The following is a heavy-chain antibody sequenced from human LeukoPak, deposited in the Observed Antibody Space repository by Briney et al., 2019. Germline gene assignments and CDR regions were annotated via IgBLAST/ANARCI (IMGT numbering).Heavy chain of an antibody. Sequence: GGSLRLYCAASGFTFSDYYMTWIRQAPGKGLEWVSYISGVASDIHYADSVKGRFTISRDNAKNSVYLQMNSLRAEDTAVYHCARGGAHGMDVWGQGTTVTVS. D-gene: IGHD1-26*01. V-gene: IGHV3-11*01. CDR3: ARGGAHGMDV. CDR2: ISGVASDI. CDR1: GFTFSDYY. J-gene: IGHJ6*02.